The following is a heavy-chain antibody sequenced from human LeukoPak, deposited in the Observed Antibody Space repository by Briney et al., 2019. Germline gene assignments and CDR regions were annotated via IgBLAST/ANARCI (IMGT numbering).Heavy chain of an antibody. CDR1: GFTISSNW. J-gene: IGHJ4*02. D-gene: IGHD1-1*01. V-gene: IGHV3-7*01. Sequence: GGSLRLSCAASGFTISSNWMSWVRQAPGRGLKWVANIKQDGSEKYYVDSVKGRFTISRDNAKNSLYLQMDSLRVEDTAVYYCARDSGTGGYWGQGTLVTVSS. CDR3: ARDSGTGGY. CDR2: IKQDGSEK.